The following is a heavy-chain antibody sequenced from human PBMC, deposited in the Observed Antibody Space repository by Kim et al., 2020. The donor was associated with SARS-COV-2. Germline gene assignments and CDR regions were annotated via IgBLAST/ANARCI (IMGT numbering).Heavy chain of an antibody. V-gene: IGHV3-30*02. D-gene: IGHD6-19*01. J-gene: IGHJ4*02. Sequence: YADSVKCRFTISRDNSKNTLYLQMNSLRAEDTAVYYCAKELAVAGSNFDYWGQGTLVTVSS. CDR3: AKELAVAGSNFDY.